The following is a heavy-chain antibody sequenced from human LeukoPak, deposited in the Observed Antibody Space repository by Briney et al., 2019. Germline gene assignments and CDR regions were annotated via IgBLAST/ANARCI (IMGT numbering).Heavy chain of an antibody. CDR3: ASWFGENDALDI. V-gene: IGHV1-46*01. CDR2: INPSGGST. D-gene: IGHD3-10*01. J-gene: IGHJ3*02. CDR1: GYTFTSQY. Sequence: ASVKVSCKASGYTFTSQYVHWVRQAPGRGLERMGIINPSGGSTRYAQKFQGRVTMTRDTSTSTVYMELKRLRSEDTAVYYCASWFGENDALDIWGQGTMVTVSS.